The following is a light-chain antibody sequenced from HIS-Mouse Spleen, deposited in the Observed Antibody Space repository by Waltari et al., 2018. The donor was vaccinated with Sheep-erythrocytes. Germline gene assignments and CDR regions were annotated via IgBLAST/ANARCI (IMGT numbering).Light chain of an antibody. J-gene: IGLJ1*01. V-gene: IGLV2-11*01. CDR3: CSYAGSYNHV. CDR1: SSDVGGYNY. CDR2: DVS. Sequence: SALTQPRSVSGSPGQSVTISCTGTSSDVGGYNYVSWYHQHPGTAPKLMIYDVSKRPSGVPDRFSGSKSSTTASLTISGLQAEDEADYYCCSYAGSYNHVFATGTKVTVL.